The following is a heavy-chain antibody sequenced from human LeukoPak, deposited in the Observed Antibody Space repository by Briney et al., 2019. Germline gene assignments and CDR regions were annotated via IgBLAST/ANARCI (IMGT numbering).Heavy chain of an antibody. J-gene: IGHJ4*02. D-gene: IGHD6-19*01. CDR3: AKDLGTSGWYCDY. CDR2: ISYDGSNK. V-gene: IGHV3-30-3*01. CDR1: GFTFSSYA. Sequence: PGGSLRLSCAASGFTFSSYAMHWVRQAPGKGLEWVAVISYDGSNKYYADSVKGRFTISRDNSKNTLYLQMNSLRVEDTAVYYCAKDLGTSGWYCDYWGQGTLVTVSS.